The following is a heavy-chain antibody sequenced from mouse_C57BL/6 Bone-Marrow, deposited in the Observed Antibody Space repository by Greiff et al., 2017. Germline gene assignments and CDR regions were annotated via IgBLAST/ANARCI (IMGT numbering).Heavy chain of an antibody. D-gene: IGHD2-3*01. J-gene: IGHJ3*01. CDR1: GYTFTSYW. CDR3: ASYDGYDIFAY. V-gene: IGHV1-69*01. Sequence: QVQLQQPGAELVMPGASVKLSCKASGYTFTSYWMHWVKQRPGQGLEWIGEIDPSDSYTNYNQKFKGKSTLTVDKSSSTAYMQLSSLTSEDSAVYYGASYDGYDIFAYWGQGTLVTVSA. CDR2: IDPSDSYT.